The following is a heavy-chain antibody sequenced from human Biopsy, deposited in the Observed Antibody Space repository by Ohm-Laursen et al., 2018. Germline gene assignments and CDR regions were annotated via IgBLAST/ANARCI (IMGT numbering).Heavy chain of an antibody. CDR2: IYYSVMT. CDR3: ASAGYNPDWNFDL. J-gene: IGHJ2*01. CDR1: GDSVTKYY. Sequence: SQTLSLTCTVSGDSVTKYYWSWIRQPPGKGLEWIGHIYYSVMTNYNPSLQSRVSISVDTSKKQFSLRLSSVTAADTAVYYCASAGYNPDWNFDLWGRGTRVTVSS. V-gene: IGHV4-59*02. D-gene: IGHD5-24*01.